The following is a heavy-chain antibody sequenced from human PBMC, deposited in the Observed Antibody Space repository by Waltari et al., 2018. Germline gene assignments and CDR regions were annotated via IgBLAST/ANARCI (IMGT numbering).Heavy chain of an antibody. Sequence: QMQLQESGPGLVKPSETLSLPCSVSGGYIGSSCYYWGWFRQAPGKGLEWIGSMSYSGRTYYNPSLKSRVTISEDTSKNQLSLKVSSVTAADTAVYYCARQNSLSNDGFDIWGQGTLVTVSS. CDR1: GGYIGSSCYY. CDR2: MSYSGRT. CDR3: ARQNSLSNDGFDI. J-gene: IGHJ3*02. V-gene: IGHV4-39*01.